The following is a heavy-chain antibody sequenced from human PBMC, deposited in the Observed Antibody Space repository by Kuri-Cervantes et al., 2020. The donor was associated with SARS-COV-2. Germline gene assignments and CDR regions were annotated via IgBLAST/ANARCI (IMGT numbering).Heavy chain of an antibody. CDR2: IIPIFGTA. D-gene: IGHD3-22*01. CDR1: GGTFSSYA. V-gene: IGHV1-69*13. Sequence: SVKVSCKASGGTFSSYAMSWVRQAPGQGLEWMGGIIPIFGTANYAQKFQGRVTITADESTSTAYMELSSLRSEDTAVYYCALGYWGSGYPRNYYYMDVWGKGTTVTVSS. J-gene: IGHJ6*03. CDR3: ALGYWGSGYPRNYYYMDV.